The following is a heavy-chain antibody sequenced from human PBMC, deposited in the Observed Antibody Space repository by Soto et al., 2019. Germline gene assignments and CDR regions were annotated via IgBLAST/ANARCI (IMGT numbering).Heavy chain of an antibody. J-gene: IGHJ3*01. D-gene: IGHD3-10*02. CDR1: GASISSGDYY. CDR3: ARSLYVLGAFYV. Sequence: QVQLQESGPGLVKPSETLSLTCTVSGASISSGDYYWSWIRQSPGKGLQWNGYIFHSGATSYTPSLESRLSISIDASKHQFSLNLNSVTAADAAVYFRARSLYVLGAFYVWGSGTVVTVSS. CDR2: IFHSGAT. V-gene: IGHV4-30-4*08.